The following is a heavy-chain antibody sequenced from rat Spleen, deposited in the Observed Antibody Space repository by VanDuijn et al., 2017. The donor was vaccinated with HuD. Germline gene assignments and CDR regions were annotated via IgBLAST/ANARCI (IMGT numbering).Heavy chain of an antibody. CDR2: INKDGSTI. CDR1: GFNFNDYW. Sequence: EVQLVESGGGLMQPGRSLKLSCTASGFNFNDYWMAWVRQAPGKGLEWIGEINKDGSTINYTPSLKDKFTMSRDNAQNTLYLQMSKLRSEDTAIYYCTRVTYSSYMNWGQGVMVTVSS. J-gene: IGHJ2*01. D-gene: IGHD1-2*01. CDR3: TRVTYSSYMN. V-gene: IGHV4-2*01.